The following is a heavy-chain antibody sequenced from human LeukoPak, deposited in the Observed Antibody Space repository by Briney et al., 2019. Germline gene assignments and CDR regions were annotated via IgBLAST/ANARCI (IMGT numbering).Heavy chain of an antibody. J-gene: IGHJ4*02. V-gene: IGHV1-24*01. CDR3: AGGGPHSASLPLDY. CDR2: FDPEDGET. CDR1: GYTLIELS. D-gene: IGHD2-15*01. Sequence: ASVKVSCKVSGYTLIELSMHWVRQAPGKGLEWMGGFDPEDGETIYAQKFQGRVTMTEDTSTDTAYMELSSLRSEDTAVYYCAGGGPHSASLPLDYWGQGTLVTVSS.